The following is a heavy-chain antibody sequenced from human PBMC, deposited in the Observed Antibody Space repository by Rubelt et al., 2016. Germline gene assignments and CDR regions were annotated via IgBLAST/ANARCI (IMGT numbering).Heavy chain of an antibody. D-gene: IGHD3-10*01. CDR2: IYYGGST. Sequence: QVQLQESGPGLVKPSETLSLTCTVSGGSISSYYWSWIRQPPGKGLEWIGYIYYGGSTNYNPSRKSRVTLSVDTSKNQFSLKPRSATAADTAVYYCARTPLIYGSGSYYLDYWGQGTLVTVSS. J-gene: IGHJ4*02. CDR3: ARTPLIYGSGSYYLDY. CDR1: GGSISSYY. V-gene: IGHV4-59*01.